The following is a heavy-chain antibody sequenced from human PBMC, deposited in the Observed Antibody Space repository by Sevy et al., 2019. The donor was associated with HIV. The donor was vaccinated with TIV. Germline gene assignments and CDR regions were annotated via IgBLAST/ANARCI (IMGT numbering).Heavy chain of an antibody. J-gene: IGHJ5*02. D-gene: IGHD2-15*01. CDR2: INYSRST. V-gene: IGHV4-59*01. CDR3: ARGGTSLFAP. Sequence: SETLSLTCSVSGGSGGSISDYYWSWIRQPPGKGLEWIGYINYSRSTKFNPSLKSRVTISVDTSKNQFSLKLTSVTAADTAWYYWARGGTSLFAPWGQGTLVTVSS. CDR1: GGSGGSISDYY.